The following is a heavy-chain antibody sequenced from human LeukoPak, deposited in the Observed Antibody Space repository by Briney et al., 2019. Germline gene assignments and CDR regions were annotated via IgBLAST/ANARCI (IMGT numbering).Heavy chain of an antibody. CDR2: IHHSGNT. V-gene: IGHV4-38-2*02. Sequence: PSETLSLTCTVSGYSISGGYYWGWIRQSPGKGLEWIGTIHHSGNTYYNPSLKSRVTKSVDTSKSQFSLNLYSVTAADTAVYYCARPAPAVAGWGRASDIWGQGTMVTVSS. CDR3: ARPAPAVAGWGRASDI. J-gene: IGHJ3*02. CDR1: GYSISGGYY. D-gene: IGHD6-19*01.